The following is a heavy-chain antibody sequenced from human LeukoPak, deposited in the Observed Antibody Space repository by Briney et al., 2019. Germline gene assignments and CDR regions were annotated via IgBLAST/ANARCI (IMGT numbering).Heavy chain of an antibody. CDR1: GFTFSSYA. Sequence: RGSLRLSCAASGFTFSSYAMSWVRQAPGKGLEWVSGISGSGDNTYYADSVKGRFTISRDNSKNTLYVQVNSLGTGDTAAYYCAKGSYYDSSGSFYFDYWGQGTLVTVSS. V-gene: IGHV3-23*01. CDR3: AKGSYYDSSGSFYFDY. J-gene: IGHJ4*02. CDR2: ISGSGDNT. D-gene: IGHD3-22*01.